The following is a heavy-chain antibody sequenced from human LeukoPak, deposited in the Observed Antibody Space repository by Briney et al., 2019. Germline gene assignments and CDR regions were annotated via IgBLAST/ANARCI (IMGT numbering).Heavy chain of an antibody. D-gene: IGHD4-17*01. CDR3: ARDVYGEFYYYGMDV. CDR2: IIPILGIA. V-gene: IGHV1-69*04. Sequence: SVKVSCKASGGTFSSYAINWVRQAPGQGLEWMGRIIPILGIANYAQKFQGRVTITADKSTSTAYMELSSLRSEDTAVYYCARDVYGEFYYYGMDVWGQGTTVTVSS. J-gene: IGHJ6*01. CDR1: GGTFSSYA.